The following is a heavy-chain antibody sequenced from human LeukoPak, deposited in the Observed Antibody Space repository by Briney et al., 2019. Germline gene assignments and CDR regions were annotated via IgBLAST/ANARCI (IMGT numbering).Heavy chain of an antibody. D-gene: IGHD6-13*01. V-gene: IGHV3-23*01. Sequence: ETLSLTCAVYGGSLSGYYWSWIRQPPGKGLEWVSGLGGSGAGAYYADSVKGRFTISRDNSKNTLYLQMNSLRAEDTAVYYCAKPVSSWYGYDYWGQGTLVTVSS. CDR3: AKPVSSWYGYDY. CDR1: GGSLSGYY. J-gene: IGHJ4*02. CDR2: LGGSGAGA.